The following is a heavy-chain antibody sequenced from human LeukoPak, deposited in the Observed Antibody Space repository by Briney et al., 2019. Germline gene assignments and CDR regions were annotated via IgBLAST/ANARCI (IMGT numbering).Heavy chain of an antibody. V-gene: IGHV1-69*04. D-gene: IGHD3-10*01. CDR1: GGTLSSYS. CDR3: ARGPKEYGSGTLLNGMDV. Sequence: ASVKVSRKASGGTLSSYSIRWVPHAPGQGREGVGKIIPILGIANYAQKFQGRVTITADKSTSTAYMELSSLRSEDTAVYYCARGPKEYGSGTLLNGMDVWGQGTTVTVSS. J-gene: IGHJ6*02. CDR2: IIPILGIA.